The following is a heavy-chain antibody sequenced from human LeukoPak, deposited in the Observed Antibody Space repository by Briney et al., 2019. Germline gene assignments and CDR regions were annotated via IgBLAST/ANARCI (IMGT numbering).Heavy chain of an antibody. V-gene: IGHV3-23*01. CDR3: AKAQSGSYMGGYFDY. CDR2: ISGSGGST. D-gene: IGHD1-26*01. J-gene: IGHJ4*02. Sequence: GGSLRLSCAASGFTFSSYAMSWVRQAPGKGLEWVSAISGSGGSTHYADSVKGRFTISRDNSKNTLYLQMNSLRAEDTAVYYCAKAQSGSYMGGYFDYWGQGTLVTVSS. CDR1: GFTFSSYA.